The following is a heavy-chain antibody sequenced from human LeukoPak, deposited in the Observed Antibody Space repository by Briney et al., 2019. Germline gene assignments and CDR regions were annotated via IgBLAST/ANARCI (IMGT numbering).Heavy chain of an antibody. CDR2: INHRGST. CDR3: ARVTRYSYARGVIDY. CDR1: GGSFSGYH. V-gene: IGHV4-34*01. J-gene: IGHJ4*02. D-gene: IGHD5-18*01. Sequence: PSETLSLTCAVYGGSFSGYHWSWIRQPPGKGLEWIGEINHRGSTNFNPSLKSRVTMSVDTPKTQFSLKLNSVTAADTAVYFCARVTRYSYARGVIDYWGQGTLVTVSS.